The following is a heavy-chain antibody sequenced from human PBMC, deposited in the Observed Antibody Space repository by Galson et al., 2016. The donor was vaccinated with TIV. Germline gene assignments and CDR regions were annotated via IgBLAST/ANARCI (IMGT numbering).Heavy chain of an antibody. Sequence: SLRLSCAASGLMLSKYGVQWVRQAPGKGLEWVAMIWYDGSIKNYEDSVKGRFIISRDNSKNSVYLEMNSMRVEDTAVYYCARWAGKYYSDSSHYHDSWGQGTLVTVSS. J-gene: IGHJ4*02. V-gene: IGHV3-33*01. D-gene: IGHD2-15*01. CDR1: GLMLSKYG. CDR2: IWYDGSIK. CDR3: ARWAGKYYSDSSHYHDS.